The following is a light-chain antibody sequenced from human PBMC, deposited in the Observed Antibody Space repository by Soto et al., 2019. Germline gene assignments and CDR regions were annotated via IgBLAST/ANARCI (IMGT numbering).Light chain of an antibody. J-gene: IGKJ4*01. CDR3: QQLDSYPLT. CDR2: DAS. V-gene: IGKV1-9*01. CDR1: QGISSS. Sequence: DIQLTQSPSFLSASVGDRVTITCRASQGISSSLAWYQQKPGKAPQLLIYDASTLQSGVPSRFSGSGSGTEFTLTISSLQPENFATYYCQQLDSYPLTFGGGTKVEIK.